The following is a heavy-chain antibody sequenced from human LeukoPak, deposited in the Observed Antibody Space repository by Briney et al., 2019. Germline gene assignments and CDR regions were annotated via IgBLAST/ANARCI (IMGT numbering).Heavy chain of an antibody. Sequence: PGGSLRLSCAASGFTFSSYWMTRVRQAPGKGLEWVANIKHNGDELNYVDSVEDRFTISRDNAKNSLYLHMTSLRAEDTAVYYCARELRTFDSWGQGTLVTVSS. D-gene: IGHD3-16*01. CDR2: IKHNGDEL. CDR1: GFTFSSYW. J-gene: IGHJ4*02. V-gene: IGHV3-7*01. CDR3: ARELRTFDS.